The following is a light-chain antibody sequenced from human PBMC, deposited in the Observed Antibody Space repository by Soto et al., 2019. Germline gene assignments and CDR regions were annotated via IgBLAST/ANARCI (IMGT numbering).Light chain of an antibody. Sequence: ALTQPASVSGSPGQSITISCTGTSSDVGSYNYVSWYQQHPGKAPKLMIYGVSDRPSGISSRFSGSKSGNTASLTISGLQTEDEADYYCSSYTDSSTLFGTGTKLTVL. CDR2: GVS. V-gene: IGLV2-14*01. CDR1: SSDVGSYNY. J-gene: IGLJ1*01. CDR3: SSYTDSSTL.